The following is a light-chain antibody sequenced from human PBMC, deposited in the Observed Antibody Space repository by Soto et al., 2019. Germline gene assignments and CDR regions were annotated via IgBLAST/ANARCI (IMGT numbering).Light chain of an antibody. CDR1: QSVRTN. Sequence: EVVMTQSPGTLSVSPGERVTLSCRASQSVRTNLAWYQQIPGQAPRLLIYGASTRATGIPARFSGSGSETEFTLTISSLQSEDFAVYYCHHYNYWPQTFGQGTKVEVK. CDR2: GAS. J-gene: IGKJ1*01. V-gene: IGKV3-15*01. CDR3: HHYNYWPQT.